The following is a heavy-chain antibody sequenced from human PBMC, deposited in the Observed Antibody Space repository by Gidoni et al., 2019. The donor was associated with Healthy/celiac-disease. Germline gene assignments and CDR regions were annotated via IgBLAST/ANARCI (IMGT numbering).Heavy chain of an antibody. CDR1: GGSISSGSYY. D-gene: IGHD2-15*01. CDR2: IYTSGST. J-gene: IGHJ4*02. Sequence: QVQLQESGPGLVKPSQTLSLTCTVSGGSISSGSYYWSWIRQPAGKGLEWIGRIYTSGSTNYNPSLKSRVTISVDTSKNQFSLKLSSVTAADTAVYYCARDSVSGGDYWGQGTLVTVSS. CDR3: ARDSVSGGDY. V-gene: IGHV4-61*02.